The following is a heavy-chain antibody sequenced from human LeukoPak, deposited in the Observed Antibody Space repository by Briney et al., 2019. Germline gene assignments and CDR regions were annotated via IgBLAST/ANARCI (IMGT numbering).Heavy chain of an antibody. D-gene: IGHD3-9*01. CDR3: AKSTRWLSGYFDY. CDR1: GFTFSSYW. V-gene: IGHV3-7*05. J-gene: IGHJ4*02. Sequence: PGGSLRLSCAASGFTFSSYWMSWVRQAPGKGLEWVANIKQDGSEKYYVDSVKGRFTISRDNAKNSLYLQMNSLRAEDTALYYCAKSTRWLSGYFDYWGQGTLVTVSS. CDR2: IKQDGSEK.